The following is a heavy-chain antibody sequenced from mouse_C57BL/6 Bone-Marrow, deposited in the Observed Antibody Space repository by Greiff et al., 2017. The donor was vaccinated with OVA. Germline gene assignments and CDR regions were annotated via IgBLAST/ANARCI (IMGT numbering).Heavy chain of an antibody. D-gene: IGHD1-1*01. CDR3: ASDYGSPYAMDY. V-gene: IGHV1-55*01. Sequence: QVQLQQPGAELVKPGASVKMSCKASGYTFTSYWITWVKQRPGQGLEWIGDIYPGSGSPNYTEKFKSKATLTVDTSSSAAYLQLSSLTSEDSAVYYCASDYGSPYAMDYWGKGTSVTVSA. J-gene: IGHJ4*01. CDR1: GYTFTSYW. CDR2: IYPGSGSP.